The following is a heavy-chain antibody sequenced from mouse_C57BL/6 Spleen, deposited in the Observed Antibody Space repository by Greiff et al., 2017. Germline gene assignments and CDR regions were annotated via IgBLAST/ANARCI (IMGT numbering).Heavy chain of an antibody. J-gene: IGHJ4*01. CDR3: ARERLRRDAMDY. CDR1: GYAFSSYW. Sequence: VQLQQSGAELVKPGASVKISCKASGYAFSSYWMNWVKQRPGKGLEWIGQIYPGDGDTNYNGKFKGKATLTADKSSSTAYMQLSSLTSEDSAVYFCARERLRRDAMDYWGQGTSVTVSS. CDR2: IYPGDGDT. V-gene: IGHV1-80*01. D-gene: IGHD2-4*01.